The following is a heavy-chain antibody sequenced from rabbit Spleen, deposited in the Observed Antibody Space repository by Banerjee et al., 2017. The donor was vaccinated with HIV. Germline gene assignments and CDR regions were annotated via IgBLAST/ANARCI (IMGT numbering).Heavy chain of an antibody. CDR3: ARETSSGWGVVSYYFNL. CDR2: INAVTGKA. D-gene: IGHD4-1*01. Sequence: QEQLVESGGGLVQPGGSLKLSCTASGFTLSSYYMNWVRQAPGKGLEVIACINAVTGKAVYASWAKGRFTFSKPSSTTVTLQMTSLTAADTATYFCARETSSGWGVVSYYFNLWGPGTLVTVS. V-gene: IGHV1S45*01. J-gene: IGHJ4*01. CDR1: GFTLSSYYM.